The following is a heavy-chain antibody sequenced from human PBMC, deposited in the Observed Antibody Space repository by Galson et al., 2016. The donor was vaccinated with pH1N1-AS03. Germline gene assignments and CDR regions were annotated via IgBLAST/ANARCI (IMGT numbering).Heavy chain of an antibody. D-gene: IGHD2-8*01. J-gene: IGHJ4*02. CDR3: FEINNG. Sequence: SLRLSCAASGYTFSTFALHWVRQAPGKGLEALAFISHDGNNRYYTQSVRGRFAISRDNAKNSLYLQMNSLRAEDTAVYYCFEINNGGGQGTLVTVSS. CDR2: ISHDGNNR. CDR1: GYTFSTFA. V-gene: IGHV3-30*09.